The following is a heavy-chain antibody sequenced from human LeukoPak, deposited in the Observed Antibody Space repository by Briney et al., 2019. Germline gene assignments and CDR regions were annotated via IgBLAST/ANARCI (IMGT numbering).Heavy chain of an antibody. V-gene: IGHV1-69*05. Sequence: SVKLSCKASGGTFSSYGISWVRQAPGQGLEWMGGIIPIFGTANYAQKFQGRVTITTDESTSTAYMELSSLRSEDTAVYYCASGGVGTNWNFGYWGQGTLVTVS. CDR3: ASGGVGTNWNFGY. D-gene: IGHD1-1*01. J-gene: IGHJ4*02. CDR2: IIPIFGTA. CDR1: GGTFSSYG.